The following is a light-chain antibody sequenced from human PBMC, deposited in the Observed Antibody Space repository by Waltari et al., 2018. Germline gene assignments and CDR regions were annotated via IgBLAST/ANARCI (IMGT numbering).Light chain of an antibody. J-gene: IGLJ3*02. V-gene: IGLV4-69*01. CDR2: VNSDGSH. CDR3: QSGGHGTWV. Sequence: QLVLTQSPSASASLGASVRPTCTLHCRHSSNIISWHQQQPEKGPRYLMKVNSDGSHSKWDEIPDRFSGSGSGAERYLTISSVQSEDEADYYCQSGGHGTWVFGGGTKLTVL. CDR1: CRHSSNI.